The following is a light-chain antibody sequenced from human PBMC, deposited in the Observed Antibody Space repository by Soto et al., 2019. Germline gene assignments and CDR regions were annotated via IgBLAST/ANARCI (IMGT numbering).Light chain of an antibody. CDR3: QQYYTTPPVT. V-gene: IGKV4-1*01. CDR1: QNILYSSNNNNY. J-gene: IGKJ1*01. CDR2: WAS. Sequence: DIVMTQSPDSLAVSLGDRATINCKSSQNILYSSNNNNYLAWYQQKPGQPPKLLIYWASTRESGVPDRFSGSGSGTDFTLTISSLQAEDVAVYYCQQYYTTPPVTFGQGTKVEIK.